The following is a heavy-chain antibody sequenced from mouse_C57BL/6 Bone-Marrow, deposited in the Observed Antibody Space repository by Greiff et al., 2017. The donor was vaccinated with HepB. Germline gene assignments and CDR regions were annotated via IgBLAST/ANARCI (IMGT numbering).Heavy chain of an antibody. CDR2: IRNKANGYTT. Sequence: EVQLVESGGGLVQPGGCLSLSCAASGFTFTDYYMSWVRQPPGKALEWLGFIRNKANGYTTEYSASVKGRFTISRDNSQSILYLQMNALRAEDSATYYCARDYYGSSYWYFDVWGTGTTVTVSS. J-gene: IGHJ1*03. D-gene: IGHD1-1*01. CDR3: ARDYYGSSYWYFDV. CDR1: GFTFTDYY. V-gene: IGHV7-3*01.